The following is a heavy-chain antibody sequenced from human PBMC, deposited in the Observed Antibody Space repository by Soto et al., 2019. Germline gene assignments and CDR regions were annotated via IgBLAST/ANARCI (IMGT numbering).Heavy chain of an antibody. J-gene: IGHJ4*02. D-gene: IGHD3-9*01. Sequence: QVQLVQSGAEVKRPGDSVKVSCQASGYTFGHFYITWVRQAPGQGLEWMGAISPHNRNTNYAEKFRGRVTMTTDTSTTTAYLELRSLRSDDTAVYYCARDEGGYDILTGYYKAHHFDQWGQGALVTVSS. V-gene: IGHV1-18*01. CDR3: ARDEGGYDILTGYYKAHHFDQ. CDR1: GYTFGHFY. CDR2: ISPHNRNT.